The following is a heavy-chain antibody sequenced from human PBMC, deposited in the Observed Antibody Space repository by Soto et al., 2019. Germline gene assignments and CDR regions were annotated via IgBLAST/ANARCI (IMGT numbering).Heavy chain of an antibody. CDR3: ASVGNAGDSPYYNYDTDG. CDR2: ISYDGSDL. Sequence: QVQLVESGGGVVQPGKSLRLSCTASGFVFLNYAFHWVRQAPGKGLEWVAVISYDGSDLFYADSVKGRFTISRDNSRDTLYLKMNSLRADDTAVYYCASVGNAGDSPYYNYDTDGWGQGTTVTVSS. V-gene: IGHV3-30-3*01. CDR1: GFVFLNYA. J-gene: IGHJ6*02. D-gene: IGHD1-1*01.